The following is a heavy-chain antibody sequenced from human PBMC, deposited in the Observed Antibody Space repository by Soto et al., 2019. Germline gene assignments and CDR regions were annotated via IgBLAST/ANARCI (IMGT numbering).Heavy chain of an antibody. Sequence: PGGSLRLSCAASGFTFSSYAMHWVRQAPGKELEWVAVISYDGSNKYYADTVKGRFTISRDNSKITLYLQMNSLRAEDTAVYYCARDDYVWGSYRYTVGYWGQGTLVTVSS. J-gene: IGHJ4*02. V-gene: IGHV3-30-3*01. CDR1: GFTFSSYA. CDR3: ARDDYVWGSYRYTVGY. D-gene: IGHD3-16*02. CDR2: ISYDGSNK.